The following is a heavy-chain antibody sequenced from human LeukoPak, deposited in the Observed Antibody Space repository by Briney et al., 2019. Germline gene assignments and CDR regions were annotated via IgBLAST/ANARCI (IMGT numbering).Heavy chain of an antibody. CDR1: GFTFSSYS. Sequence: PGGSLRLSCAASGFTFSSYSMNWVRQAPGKGLEWVSSISSSSSYIYYADSVKGRFTISRDNAKNSLYLQMNSLRAGDTAIYYCANQPGLYNNGWSTTYHFFGLGVWGQGTTVTVSS. J-gene: IGHJ6*02. V-gene: IGHV3-21*04. CDR3: ANQPGLYNNGWSTTYHFFGLGV. D-gene: IGHD6-19*01. CDR2: ISSSSSYI.